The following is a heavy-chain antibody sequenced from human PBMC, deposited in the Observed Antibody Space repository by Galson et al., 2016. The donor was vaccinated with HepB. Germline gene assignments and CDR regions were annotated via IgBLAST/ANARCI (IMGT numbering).Heavy chain of an antibody. D-gene: IGHD4-23*01. Sequence: SLRLSCAASGLSVRNNYISWVRQAPGRGPEAVSVMYIGGSTYYSESVRGRFTMSSDNSKNTVYLQMHNLRAEDTAVYYCARDLPAETAGGFDIWGQGTMVTVSS. V-gene: IGHV3-53*01. CDR3: ARDLPAETAGGFDI. CDR2: MYIGGST. J-gene: IGHJ3*02. CDR1: GLSVRNNY.